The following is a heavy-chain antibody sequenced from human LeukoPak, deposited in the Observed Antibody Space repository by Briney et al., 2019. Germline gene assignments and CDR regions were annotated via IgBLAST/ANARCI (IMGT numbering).Heavy chain of an antibody. CDR2: VYYSGST. CDR1: GGSISSGDYY. J-gene: IGHJ6*03. V-gene: IGHV4-30-4*08. Sequence: SETLSLTCTVSGGSISSGDYYWSWIRQPPGKGLEWIGYVYYSGSTYYNPSLKSRLTISVDTSKNQFSLKLSPVTAADTAVYYCARGGYSGYGPYMDVWGKGTTVTVSS. CDR3: ARGGYSGYGPYMDV. D-gene: IGHD5-12*01.